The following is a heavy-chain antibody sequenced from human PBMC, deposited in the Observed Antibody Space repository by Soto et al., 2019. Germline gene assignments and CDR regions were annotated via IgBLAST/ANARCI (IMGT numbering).Heavy chain of an antibody. V-gene: IGHV5-51*01. CDR2: IYPGDSDT. Sequence: VESVKISCEGSGYSFTSYWIGWVRQMPGKGLEWMGIIYPGDSDTRYSPSFQGQVTISTDKSISTAYLQWSSLKSSDNAMDYCAAARGARKNHYGTEIWGKGTTVSVSS. D-gene: IGHD6-13*01. CDR3: AAARGARKNHYGTEI. J-gene: IGHJ6*04. CDR1: GYSFTSYW.